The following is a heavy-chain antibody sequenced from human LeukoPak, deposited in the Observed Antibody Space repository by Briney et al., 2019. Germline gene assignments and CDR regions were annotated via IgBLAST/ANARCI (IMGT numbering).Heavy chain of an antibody. J-gene: IGHJ3*01. CDR3: AKEANGGYTYGTDAFDF. Sequence: GGLRLSCAASGFSFSDYGLHWVRQAPGKGLEWVAFIRYHGINKYYADSVKGRFTISRDNSKNTLNLQMNSLRAEDTAVYYCAKEANGGYTYGTDAFDFWGQGTMVTVSS. CDR2: IRYHGINK. CDR1: GFSFSDYG. D-gene: IGHD5-18*01. V-gene: IGHV3-30*02.